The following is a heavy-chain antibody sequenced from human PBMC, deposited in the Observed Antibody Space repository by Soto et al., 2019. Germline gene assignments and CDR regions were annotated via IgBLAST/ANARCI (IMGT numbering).Heavy chain of an antibody. D-gene: IGHD3-22*01. J-gene: IGHJ3*01. CDR3: ARDLCYDSRGNAFDF. V-gene: IGHV4-4*02. CDR1: GGSISSSNW. CDR2: IYHSGST. Sequence: SETLSLTCAVSGGSISSSNWWCWVRQPPGKKREWIGEIYHSGSTNYNPSLKSRVTISVDKSKNQFSLKLSSVTAADTAVYYCARDLCYDSRGNAFDFWGQGTMVTVSS.